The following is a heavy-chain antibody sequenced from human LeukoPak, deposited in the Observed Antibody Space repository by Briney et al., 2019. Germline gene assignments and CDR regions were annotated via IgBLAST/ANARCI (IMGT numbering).Heavy chain of an antibody. D-gene: IGHD2-2*02. V-gene: IGHV1-18*01. CDR1: GYTFTSYG. Sequence: ASVKVSCKASGYTFTSYGISWVRQAPGQGLEGMGWISTYNGNTNYAQKLQGRVTMTTDTSTTTAYMELRSLRSDDTAVSYCARDLYGAIKIDYWGQGTMVTVSS. J-gene: IGHJ4*02. CDR2: ISTYNGNT. CDR3: ARDLYGAIKIDY.